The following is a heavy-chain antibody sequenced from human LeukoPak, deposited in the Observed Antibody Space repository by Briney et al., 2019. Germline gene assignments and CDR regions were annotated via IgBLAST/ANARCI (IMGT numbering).Heavy chain of an antibody. D-gene: IGHD2-21*02. CDR3: AKDPTYCGGDCYSWGGDAFDI. Sequence: GGSLRLSCAASGFTFSSYARSWVRQAPGKGLEWVSAISGSGGSTYYADSVKGRFTISRDNSKNTLYLQMNSLRAEDTAVYYCAKDPTYCGGDCYSWGGDAFDIWGQGTMVTVSS. CDR2: ISGSGGST. CDR1: GFTFSSYA. V-gene: IGHV3-23*01. J-gene: IGHJ3*02.